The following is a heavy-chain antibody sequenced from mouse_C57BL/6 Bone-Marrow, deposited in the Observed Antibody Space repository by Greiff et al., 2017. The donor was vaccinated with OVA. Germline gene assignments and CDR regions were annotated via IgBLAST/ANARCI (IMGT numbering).Heavy chain of an antibody. CDR3: TRDDDDDVRRGCDY. D-gene: IGHD2-4*01. CDR2: ISSGGDYI. CDR1: GFTFSSYA. J-gene: IGHJ2*01. V-gene: IGHV5-9-1*02. Sequence: EVQRVESGAGLVKPGGSLKLSCAASGFTFSSYAMSWVRQTPEKRLEWVAYISSGGDYIYYADTVKGRFTISRDNASDTLYLQTSSLKSEDTTMYYCTRDDDDDVRRGCDYWGQGTTLTVSS.